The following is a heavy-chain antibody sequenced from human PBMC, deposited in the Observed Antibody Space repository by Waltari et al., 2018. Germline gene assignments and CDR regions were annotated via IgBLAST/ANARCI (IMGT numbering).Heavy chain of an antibody. D-gene: IGHD3-10*01. Sequence: QVQLVESGGGVVQPGMSLRLSCAASGFSLGSFGMHWVRQAPGEGLEWGAVVCCGGGDTFYADSVRGRFTISRDNSKNTLYLDINSLRLDDTAIYYCAKDAFGNTYLDHWGQGTLVTVSS. V-gene: IGHV3-33*06. CDR2: VCCGGGDT. CDR3: AKDAFGNTYLDH. J-gene: IGHJ4*02. CDR1: GFSLGSFG.